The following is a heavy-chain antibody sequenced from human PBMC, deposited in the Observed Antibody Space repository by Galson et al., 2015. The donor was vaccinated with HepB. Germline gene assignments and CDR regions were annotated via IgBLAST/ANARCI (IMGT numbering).Heavy chain of an antibody. Sequence: SETLSLTCAVSGDSASNGDSYWTWIRQPPGKGLEWLGYLHYTGSGKYNPSLESRLSISIETSKNHFSLRLSSVTAADTAVYYCARDLRLSSGWYFDYWGQGILVTVSS. V-gene: IGHV4-61*03. J-gene: IGHJ4*02. CDR2: LHYTGSG. D-gene: IGHD6-19*01. CDR3: ARDLRLSSGWYFDY. CDR1: GDSASNGDSY.